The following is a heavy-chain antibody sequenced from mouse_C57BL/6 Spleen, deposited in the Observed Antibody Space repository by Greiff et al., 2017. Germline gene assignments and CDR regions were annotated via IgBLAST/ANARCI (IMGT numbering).Heavy chain of an antibody. CDR1: GYTFTDYY. CDR3: ARCYYYGLDY. CDR2: IFPGSGST. V-gene: IGHV1-75*01. J-gene: IGHJ2*01. D-gene: IGHD1-1*01. Sequence: QVQLQQSGPELVKPGASVKISCKASGYTFTDYYINWVKQRPGQGLEWIGWIFPGSGSTYYNEKFKGKATLTVDKSSSTAYMLRSSLTSEDSAVYFCARCYYYGLDYWGQGTTLTVSA.